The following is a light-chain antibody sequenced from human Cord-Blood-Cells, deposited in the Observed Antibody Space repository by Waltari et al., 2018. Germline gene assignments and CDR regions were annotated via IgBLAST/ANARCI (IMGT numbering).Light chain of an antibody. CDR1: QSISSY. CDR2: AAS. V-gene: IGKV1-39*01. Sequence: DIQLTQSPTSLSASVGARVTITCRASQSISSYLNWYQQKPGNAPKLLIYAASSLQSGDPSRFSGSGSGTDFTLTISSLQPEDFATYYCQQSYSTPLTFGGGTKVEIK. CDR3: QQSYSTPLT. J-gene: IGKJ4*01.